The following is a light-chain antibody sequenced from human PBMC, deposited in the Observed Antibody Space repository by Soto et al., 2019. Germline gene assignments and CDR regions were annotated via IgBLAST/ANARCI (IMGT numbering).Light chain of an antibody. CDR1: SSDVGTYNL. J-gene: IGLJ1*01. Sequence: ALTQPASVSGSPGQSITISCTGTSSDVGTYNLVSWYQQRPGKAPKLIISEGTRRPSGVFDRFSGSKSGNTASLSISGLQADDEADYYCCAYAGNSRYVFGTGTKVTVL. CDR3: CAYAGNSRYV. CDR2: EGT. V-gene: IGLV2-23*01.